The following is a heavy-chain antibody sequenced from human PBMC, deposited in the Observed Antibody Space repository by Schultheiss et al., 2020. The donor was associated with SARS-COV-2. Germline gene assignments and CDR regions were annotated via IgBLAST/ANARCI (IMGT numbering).Heavy chain of an antibody. D-gene: IGHD2-2*01. Sequence: GGSLRLSCAAFGFSFRTYGMHWVRQAPGKGLEWVAVIWYDGSNKYYADSVKGRFTISRDNSKNTLYLQMNSLRAEDTAVYYCAKIPIVVVPAAIEDYWGQGTLVTVSS. CDR2: IWYDGSNK. V-gene: IGHV3-30*02. J-gene: IGHJ4*02. CDR3: AKIPIVVVPAAIEDY. CDR1: GFSFRTYG.